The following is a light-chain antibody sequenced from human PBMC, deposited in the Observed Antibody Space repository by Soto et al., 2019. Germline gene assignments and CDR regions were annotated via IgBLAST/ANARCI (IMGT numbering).Light chain of an antibody. Sequence: QSVLTQPPSVSGAPGQRVTISCTGSSSNIGAGYDVHWYQQLPGTAPKLLIYGNSNRPSGVPDRFSGSKSGTSASLAITGLAAEDEADYYCQSHDSSLSVVFGGGTELTVL. CDR2: GNS. J-gene: IGLJ2*01. CDR1: SSNIGAGYD. V-gene: IGLV1-40*01. CDR3: QSHDSSLSVV.